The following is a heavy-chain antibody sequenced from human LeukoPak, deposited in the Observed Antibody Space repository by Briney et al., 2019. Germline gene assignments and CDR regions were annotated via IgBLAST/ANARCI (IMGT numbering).Heavy chain of an antibody. J-gene: IGHJ4*02. D-gene: IGHD3-22*01. CDR1: GFTSSNTW. CDR3: TTAIRWVVVIDY. V-gene: IGHV3-15*01. Sequence: GGSLRLSCAASGFTSSNTWMSWVRQAPGKGLEWVGRIKSKTDGGTTDYAAPVKGRFSISRDDSEQTLYLQMNSLKTEDTAVYYCTTAIRWVVVIDYWGQGALVTVSS. CDR2: IKSKTDGGTT.